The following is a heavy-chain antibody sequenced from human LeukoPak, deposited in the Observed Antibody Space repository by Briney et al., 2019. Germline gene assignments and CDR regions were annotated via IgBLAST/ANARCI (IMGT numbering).Heavy chain of an antibody. J-gene: IGHJ4*02. D-gene: IGHD6-13*01. CDR2: INWNSGSI. V-gene: IGHV3-9*01. Sequence: GGSLRLSCAASGFTFDDYDMHWVRQAPGKGLEWVSGINWNSGSIGYADSVRGRFTISRDNAKNSLYLQMNSLRAEDTALYYCAKGRGIQKTTAIDYWGQGTLVTVSS. CDR1: GFTFDDYD. CDR3: AKGRGIQKTTAIDY.